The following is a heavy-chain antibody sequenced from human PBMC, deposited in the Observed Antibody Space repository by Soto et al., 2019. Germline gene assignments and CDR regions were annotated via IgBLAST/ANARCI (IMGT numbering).Heavy chain of an antibody. V-gene: IGHV4-61*01. D-gene: IGHD3-9*01. CDR1: GGSVSSGSYY. Sequence: SETLSLTCTVSGGSVSSGSYYWSWIRQPPGKGLEWIGYIYYSGSTNYNPSLKSRVTISVDTSKNQFSLKLSSVTAADTAVYYCARGYYDILNGYYENWFDPWGQGTLVTV. J-gene: IGHJ5*02. CDR3: ARGYYDILNGYYENWFDP. CDR2: IYYSGST.